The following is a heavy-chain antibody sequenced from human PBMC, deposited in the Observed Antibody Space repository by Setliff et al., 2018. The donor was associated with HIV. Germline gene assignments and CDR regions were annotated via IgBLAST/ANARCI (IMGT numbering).Heavy chain of an antibody. CDR1: GFTFSSYW. CDR2: INSDGSST. Sequence: SLRLSCAASGFTFSSYWMHWVRQAPGKGLVWVSRINSDGSSTSYADSVKGRFTISRDNVKNTLYLQMNSLRAEDTAVYYCARGKIVVVPAAMRPFDYWGQGTLVTVSS. J-gene: IGHJ4*02. V-gene: IGHV3-74*01. D-gene: IGHD2-2*01. CDR3: ARGKIVVVPAAMRPFDY.